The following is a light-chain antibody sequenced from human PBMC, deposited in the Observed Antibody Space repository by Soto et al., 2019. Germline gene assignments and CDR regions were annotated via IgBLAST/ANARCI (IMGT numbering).Light chain of an antibody. CDR2: DTS. V-gene: IGKV3-11*01. Sequence: EIVLTQSPATLSLSPGERATLSCRASQSVGNNLAWYQQKPGQPPRLLIYDTSSRATGIPARFSGSGSRTDFTLTISSLEPEDFAVYYCQQRTKWPLTFGGGTKVEIK. J-gene: IGKJ4*01. CDR1: QSVGNN. CDR3: QQRTKWPLT.